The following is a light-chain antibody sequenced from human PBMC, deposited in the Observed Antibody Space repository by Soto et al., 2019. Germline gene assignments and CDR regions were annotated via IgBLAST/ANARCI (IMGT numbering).Light chain of an antibody. CDR2: GAS. J-gene: IGKJ5*01. CDR3: QQYNNWPPIT. Sequence: IVMTQSPATLSLSPGERATLSCMASQSITRKLAWYQKSPGQAPRLLFYGASTRATGIPARFSGSGSGTELTLTISSLQSEDFAVYYCQQYNNWPPITFGQGTRLEIK. CDR1: QSITRK. V-gene: IGKV3-15*01.